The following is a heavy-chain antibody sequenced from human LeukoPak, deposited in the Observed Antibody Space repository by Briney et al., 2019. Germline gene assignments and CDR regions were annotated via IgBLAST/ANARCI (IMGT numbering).Heavy chain of an antibody. D-gene: IGHD3-10*01. CDR1: GYSFTSYW. J-gene: IGHJ6*02. CDR3: ARHLSLYYYGSGSSPPGIYGMDV. CDR2: IYPGDSDT. Sequence: GESLKISCKGSGYSFTSYWIGWVRQMPGKGLEWMGIIYPGDSDTRYSPSFQGQVTISADKSISTAYLQWSSLKASDTAMYYCARHLSLYYYGSGSSPPGIYGMDVWGQGTTVTVSS. V-gene: IGHV5-51*01.